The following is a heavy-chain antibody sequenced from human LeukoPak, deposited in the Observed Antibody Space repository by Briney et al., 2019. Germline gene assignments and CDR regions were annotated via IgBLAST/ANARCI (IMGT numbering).Heavy chain of an antibody. CDR3: ASRKLGNDY. V-gene: IGHV4-34*01. Sequence: SETLSLTCAVYGGSFSGYYWSWIRQPPGKGLEWVGEINHSGSTNYNPSLKSRVTISVDTSKNQFSLKLSSVTAADTAVYYCASRKLGNDYWGQGTLVTVSS. J-gene: IGHJ4*02. CDR2: INHSGST. CDR1: GGSFSGYY. D-gene: IGHD7-27*01.